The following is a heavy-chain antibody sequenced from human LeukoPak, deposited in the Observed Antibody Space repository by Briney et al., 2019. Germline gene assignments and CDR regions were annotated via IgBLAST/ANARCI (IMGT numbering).Heavy chain of an antibody. Sequence: QPGGSLRLSCAASGFTFSSCDMHWVRRATGKGLEWVSAIGVAANTFYSGSVKGRFTISRENAKNSLYLLMSSLRAEDTAVYYCVRQKTPHGNFDYWGQGTLVTVSS. J-gene: IGHJ4*02. D-gene: IGHD1-26*01. CDR3: VRQKTPHGNFDY. CDR2: IGVAANT. CDR1: GFTFSSCD. V-gene: IGHV3-13*01.